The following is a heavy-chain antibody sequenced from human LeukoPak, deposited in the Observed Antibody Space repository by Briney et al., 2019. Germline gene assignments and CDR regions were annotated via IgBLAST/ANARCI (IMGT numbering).Heavy chain of an antibody. D-gene: IGHD3-16*01. J-gene: IGHJ4*02. CDR3: ARDLGSPSDY. CDR2: INHSGST. V-gene: IGHV4-34*01. Sequence: PSETLSLTCAVYGGSFSGYYWSWIRQPPGKGLEWIGEINHSGSTNYNPSLTSRVTISVDTSKHQFSLKLSSVTAADTAVYYCARDLGSPSDYWGQGTLVTVSS. CDR1: GGSFSGYY.